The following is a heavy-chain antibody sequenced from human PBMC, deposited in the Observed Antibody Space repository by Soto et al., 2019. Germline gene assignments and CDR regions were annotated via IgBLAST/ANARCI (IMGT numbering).Heavy chain of an antibody. J-gene: IGHJ4*02. CDR1: GYTFTKYS. D-gene: IGHD4-17*01. CDR3: ASGIWNYGDYGPYYFDS. Sequence: ASVKVSCKASGYTFTKYSLQWVRQAPGQRFEWMGWINAGNGNTKYSQKFQGRVTITRDTSASTAYMELSSLRSEDTAVYYCASGIWNYGDYGPYYFDSWGQGTLVTVSS. CDR2: INAGNGNT. V-gene: IGHV1-3*01.